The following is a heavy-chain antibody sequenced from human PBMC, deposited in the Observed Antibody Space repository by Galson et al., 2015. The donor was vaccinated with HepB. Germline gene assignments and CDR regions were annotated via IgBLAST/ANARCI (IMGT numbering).Heavy chain of an antibody. CDR3: ARRFGLGVFDP. D-gene: IGHD3-16*01. J-gene: IGHJ5*02. V-gene: IGHV4-39*01. CDR1: GGSISGGSYY. CDR2: IYYSGNT. Sequence: ETLSLTCSVSGGSISGGSYYWSWIRQPPGKGPEWIGSIYYSGNTYDNPSLKSRLTLSIDTSKNRFSLKLSSVTAADTAIYYCARRFGLGVFDPWGQGTLVTVSS.